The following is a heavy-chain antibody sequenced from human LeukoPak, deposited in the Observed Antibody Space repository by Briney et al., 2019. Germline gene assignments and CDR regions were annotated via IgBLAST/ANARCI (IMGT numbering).Heavy chain of an antibody. CDR1: GYTFTSYY. J-gene: IGHJ4*02. CDR2: ISAYNGNT. Sequence: GASVKVSCKASGYTFTSYYMHWVRQAPGQGLEWMGWISAYNGNTNYAQKLQGRVTMTTDTSTSTAYMELRSLRSDDTAVYYCARERKAYSSSWYVRDDRLFDYWGQGTLVTVSS. D-gene: IGHD6-13*01. V-gene: IGHV1-18*04. CDR3: ARERKAYSSSWYVRDDRLFDY.